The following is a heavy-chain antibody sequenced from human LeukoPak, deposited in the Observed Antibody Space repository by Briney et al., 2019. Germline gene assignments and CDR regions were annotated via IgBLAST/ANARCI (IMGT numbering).Heavy chain of an antibody. V-gene: IGHV3-66*01. CDR3: ARDVQPFDY. CDR1: EFSVGSNY. CDR2: IYSGGST. D-gene: IGHD1-1*01. Sequence: GGSLRLSCAASEFSVGSNYMTWVRQAPGKGLEWVSLIYSGGSTYYADSVQGRFTISRDNSKNSLYLQMNSLRAEDTAVYYCARDVQPFDYWGQGTLVTVSS. J-gene: IGHJ4*02.